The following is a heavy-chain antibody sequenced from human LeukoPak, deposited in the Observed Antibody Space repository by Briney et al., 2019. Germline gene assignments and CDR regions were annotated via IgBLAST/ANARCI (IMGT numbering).Heavy chain of an antibody. J-gene: IGHJ5*02. Sequence: PGLSVRLSCAASGFTFSSYWMSWVRLAPGKGLEWVANIKGDGCEKWYADSVKGRFTIPRDNAQNSVHLQMNSLRAEDTAVYHCARDEYRSKWLHPWGQGTLVTV. V-gene: IGHV3-7*01. CDR2: IKGDGCEK. CDR3: ARDEYRSKWLHP. CDR1: GFTFSSYW. D-gene: IGHD4-11*01.